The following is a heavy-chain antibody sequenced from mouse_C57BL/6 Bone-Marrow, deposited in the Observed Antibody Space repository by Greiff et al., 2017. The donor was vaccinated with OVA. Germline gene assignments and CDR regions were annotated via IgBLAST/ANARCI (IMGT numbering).Heavy chain of an antibody. D-gene: IGHD1-1*01. Sequence: VKLVESGPGLVQPSQSLSITCTVSGFSLTSYGVHWVRQSPGKGLEWLGVIWSGGSTDYNAAFISRLSISKDNSKSQVFFKMNSLQADDTAIYDCARIISSYKDAMDYWGQGTSVTVSS. V-gene: IGHV2-2*01. J-gene: IGHJ4*01. CDR3: ARIISSYKDAMDY. CDR2: IWSGGST. CDR1: GFSLTSYG.